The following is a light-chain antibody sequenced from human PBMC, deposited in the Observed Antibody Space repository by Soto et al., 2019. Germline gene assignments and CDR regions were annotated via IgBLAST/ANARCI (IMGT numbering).Light chain of an antibody. CDR1: QTVNSDY. J-gene: IGKJ1*01. CDR2: AAS. Sequence: EIVLTQSPGTLSLSPGERATLSCRASQTVNSDYLAWYQQKPGQAPRLLIYAASNRVTGVPDRFSGSGSGTDFTLTISRLEPEDFAVYYCQQYNNWPPWTFGQGTKVEIK. CDR3: QQYNNWPPWT. V-gene: IGKV3-20*01.